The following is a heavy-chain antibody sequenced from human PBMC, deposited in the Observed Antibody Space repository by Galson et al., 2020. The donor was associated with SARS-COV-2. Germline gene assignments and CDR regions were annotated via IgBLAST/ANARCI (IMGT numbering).Heavy chain of an antibody. Sequence: GESLKISCTGSGYSFTTYWIGWVRQMPGKGLEWMGFIYPGDSDTKYSPSFQGQVTISADKSISTAYLQWSSLKASDTAIYYCARQYDFWTGSYYYGMDVWGQGTTVTVSS. J-gene: IGHJ6*02. CDR1: GYSFTTYW. CDR2: IYPGDSDT. CDR3: ARQYDFWTGSYYYGMDV. D-gene: IGHD3-3*01. V-gene: IGHV5-51*01.